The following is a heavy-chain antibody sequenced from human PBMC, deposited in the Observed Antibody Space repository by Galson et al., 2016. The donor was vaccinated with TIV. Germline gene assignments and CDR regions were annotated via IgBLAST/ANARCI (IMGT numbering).Heavy chain of an antibody. Sequence: LRLSCAASGFRFRTFGMHWARQAPGKGLAWVAFVQFDDRKKYYHESVQGRFTISRDDSKSMTHLQMNNLRPEDTAVYYCVKDTGHFLGLESWGQGSLVTVSS. CDR3: VKDTGHFLGLES. D-gene: IGHD3-3*02. J-gene: IGHJ4*02. CDR2: VQFDDRKK. CDR1: GFRFRTFG. V-gene: IGHV3-30*02.